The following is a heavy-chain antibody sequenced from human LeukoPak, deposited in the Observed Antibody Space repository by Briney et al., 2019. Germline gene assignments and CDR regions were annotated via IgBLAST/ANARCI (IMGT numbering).Heavy chain of an antibody. D-gene: IGHD4-23*01. CDR1: GGTFSSYA. V-gene: IGHV1-69*06. CDR3: ARGFGTTVVTLLDY. CDR2: IIPIFGTA. Sequence: EASVKVSCKASGGTFSSYAISWVRQAPGQGLGWMGGIIPIFGTANYAQKFQGRVTITADKSTSTAYMELSSLRSEDTAVYYCARGFGTTVVTLLDYWGQGTLVTVSS. J-gene: IGHJ4*02.